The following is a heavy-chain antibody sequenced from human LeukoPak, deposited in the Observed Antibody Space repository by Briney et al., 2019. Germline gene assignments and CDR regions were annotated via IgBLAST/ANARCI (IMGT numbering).Heavy chain of an antibody. J-gene: IGHJ4*02. CDR1: GSSLSGLS. D-gene: IGHD1-26*01. CDR3: VTGDHSPYYFHY. CDR2: FHPEDDEI. Sequence: ASVKVSCTVSGSSLSGLSMHWVRHSPPKGLEWLGGFHPEDDEIIYAQNFQDRVTMTEDTSTDTAYMELRSLRSEDTAVYYCVTGDHSPYYFHYWGQGTLVTVSS. V-gene: IGHV1-24*01.